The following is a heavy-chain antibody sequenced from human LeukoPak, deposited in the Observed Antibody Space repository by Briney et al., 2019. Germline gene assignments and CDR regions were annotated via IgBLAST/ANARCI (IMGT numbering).Heavy chain of an antibody. Sequence: GGSLRLSCAGSGFTFRSFPMNWVRQASGKGLEWISYIDYSGSTKYYADSVKGRFTISRDNAKNSVYLQMNSLRAEDTAVYYCVVWVAYDILTTYPGAEYFQHWGQGTLVSVSS. CDR2: IDYSGSTK. J-gene: IGHJ1*01. CDR3: VVWVAYDILTTYPGAEYFQH. D-gene: IGHD3-9*01. V-gene: IGHV3-48*03. CDR1: GFTFRSFP.